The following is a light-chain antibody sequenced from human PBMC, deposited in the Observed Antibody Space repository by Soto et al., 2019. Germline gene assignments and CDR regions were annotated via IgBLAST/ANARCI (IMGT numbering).Light chain of an antibody. CDR2: EVS. J-gene: IGKJ5*01. V-gene: IGKV2D-29*02. Sequence: DVVMTQTPLSLSVAPGQPASISCKSSQSLLHITGETFLFWYLQKPGQSPQLLIYEVSTRVSGVLDRFSGSGTGTHFTLKISRVETDDVGIYYCMQSTQLPPTFGQGTRLGIE. CDR1: QSLLHITGETF. CDR3: MQSTQLPPT.